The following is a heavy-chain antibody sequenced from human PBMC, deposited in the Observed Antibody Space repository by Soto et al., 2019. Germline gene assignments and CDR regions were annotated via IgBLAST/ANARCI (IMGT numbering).Heavy chain of an antibody. V-gene: IGHV1-3*01. CDR3: AREKGWNDFDY. J-gene: IGHJ4*02. CDR2: INGANGNT. CDR1: GYTFSHYA. Sequence: ASVKVSCKASGYTFSHYAIHWLRQAPGQRLEWMGWINGANGNTKYSQKFQDRVTITRDTSVSTAYMELSSLGSEDTAVYYCAREKGWNDFDYWGLGTLVTVSS. D-gene: IGHD1-1*01.